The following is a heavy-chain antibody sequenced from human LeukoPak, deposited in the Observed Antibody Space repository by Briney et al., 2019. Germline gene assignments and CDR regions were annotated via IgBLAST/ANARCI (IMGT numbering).Heavy chain of an antibody. CDR1: GFTFSSYW. V-gene: IGHV3-74*01. Sequence: GGALRLSCAASGFTFSSYWMHWVRHAPGKGLVWVSRINSDGSSTSYADSVKGRFTISRDNAKNTLYLQMNSLRAEDTAVYYCARATMVRGVPSDAFDIWGQGTMVTVSS. J-gene: IGHJ3*02. CDR2: INSDGSST. D-gene: IGHD3-10*01. CDR3: ARATMVRGVPSDAFDI.